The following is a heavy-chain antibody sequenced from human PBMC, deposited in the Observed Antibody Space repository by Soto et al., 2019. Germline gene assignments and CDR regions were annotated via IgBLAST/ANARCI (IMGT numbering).Heavy chain of an antibody. CDR3: ARDPGGTDFAEGTYYFDY. V-gene: IGHV3-30-3*01. CDR1: GFTFSSYA. J-gene: IGHJ4*02. Sequence: QVQLVESGGGVVQPGRSLRLSCAASGFTFSSYAMHWVRQAPGKGLEWVAVISYDGSNKYYADSVKGRFTISRDNSKNPLYLQMNSLRAEDTAVYYCARDPGGTDFAEGTYYFDYWGQGTLVTVSS. CDR2: ISYDGSNK. D-gene: IGHD3-3*01.